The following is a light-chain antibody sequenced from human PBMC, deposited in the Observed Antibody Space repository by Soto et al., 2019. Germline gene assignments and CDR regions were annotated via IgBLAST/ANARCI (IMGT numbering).Light chain of an antibody. V-gene: IGKV1-5*01. CDR1: QSISNW. CDR3: QQHNNYPGT. Sequence: DIQMTQSPSTLSASVGDRVSITCRASQSISNWLAWYQQKPGKAPKLLIYDASTLESGVPSRFSGSGSGTEFTLTISSLQPDDFATYYCQQHNNYPGTFGQGTKVDIK. CDR2: DAS. J-gene: IGKJ2*01.